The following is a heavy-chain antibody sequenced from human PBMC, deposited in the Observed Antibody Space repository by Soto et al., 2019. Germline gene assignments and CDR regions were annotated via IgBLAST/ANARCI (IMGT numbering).Heavy chain of an antibody. CDR3: ARGAAAGSDYYGMDV. V-gene: IGHV4-31*03. J-gene: IGHJ6*02. Sequence: SETLSLTCTVSGGSISSGGYYWSWIRQHPWKGLEWIGYIYYSGSTYYNPSLKSRVTISVDTSKNQFSLKLSSVTAADTAVYYCARGAAAGSDYYGMDVWGQGXTVTVSS. CDR1: GGSISSGGYY. D-gene: IGHD6-13*01. CDR2: IYYSGST.